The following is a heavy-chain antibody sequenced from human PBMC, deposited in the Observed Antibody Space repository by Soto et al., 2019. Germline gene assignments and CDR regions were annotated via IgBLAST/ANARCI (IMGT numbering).Heavy chain of an antibody. CDR1: GGSISSYY. D-gene: IGHD4-17*01. CDR3: ARHHYGTTSRRGAFDI. Sequence: SETLSLTCTVSGGSISSYYWSWIRQPPGKGLEWIGYIYYSGSTNYNPSLKSRVTISVDTSKNQFSLKLSSVTAADTAVYYCARHHYGTTSRRGAFDIWGQGTMVTVSS. V-gene: IGHV4-59*08. CDR2: IYYSGST. J-gene: IGHJ3*02.